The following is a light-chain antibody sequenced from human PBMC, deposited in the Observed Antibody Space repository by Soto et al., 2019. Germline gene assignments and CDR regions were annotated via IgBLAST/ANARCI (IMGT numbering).Light chain of an antibody. CDR2: EVS. V-gene: IGLV2-14*01. J-gene: IGLJ1*01. CDR3: SSYTAGGTI. CDR1: SGDVGGYYY. Sequence: QSVLTQPASVSGSAGQSITISCTGTSGDVGGYYYVSWYQQLPGKAPKLMISEVSNRPSGVSNRFSGSKSGNTASLTISGLQAEDEADYYCSSYTAGGTISGNGTKVTVL.